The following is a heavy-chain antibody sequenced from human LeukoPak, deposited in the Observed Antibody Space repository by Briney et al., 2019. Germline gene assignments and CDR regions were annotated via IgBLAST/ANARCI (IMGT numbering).Heavy chain of an antibody. V-gene: IGHV4-39*07. CDR2: IYYSGST. CDR3: ARSIAHYYDSSGPNWFDP. D-gene: IGHD3-22*01. J-gene: IGHJ5*02. Sequence: SEILSLTCTVSGGSISSSSYYWGWIRQPPGKGLEWIGSIYYSGSTYYNPSLKSRVTISVDTSKNQFSLKLSSVTAADTAVYYCARSIAHYYDSSGPNWFDPWGQGTLVTVSS. CDR1: GGSISSSSYY.